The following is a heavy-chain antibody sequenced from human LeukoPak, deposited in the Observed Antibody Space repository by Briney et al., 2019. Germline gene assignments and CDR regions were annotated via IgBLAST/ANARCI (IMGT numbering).Heavy chain of an antibody. J-gene: IGHJ3*02. CDR2: MNPNSGNT. V-gene: IGHV1-8*01. CDR3: ARGGAGTMIVVVNPAVREDAFDI. Sequence: ASVKVSCKASGYTFTSYDINWVRQATGQGLEWMGWMNPNSGNTGYAQKFQGGVTMTRNTSISTAYMELSSLRSEDTAVYYCARGGAGTMIVVVNPAVREDAFDIWGQGTMVTVSS. D-gene: IGHD3-22*01. CDR1: GYTFTSYD.